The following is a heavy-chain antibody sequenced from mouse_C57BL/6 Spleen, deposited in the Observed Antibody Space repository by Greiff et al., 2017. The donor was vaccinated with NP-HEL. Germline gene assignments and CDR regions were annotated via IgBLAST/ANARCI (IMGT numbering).Heavy chain of an antibody. V-gene: IGHV5-9*01. D-gene: IGHD1-1*01. CDR2: ISGGGGNT. CDR1: GFTFSSYT. CDR3: ARHNYYGCYFDY. Sequence: EVKVVESGGGLVKPGGSLKLSCAASGFTFSSYTMSWVRQTPEKRLEWVATISGGGGNTYYPDSVKGRFTISRDNAKNTLYLQMSSVRSEDTAWYYCARHNYYGCYFDYWGQGTTLTVSS. J-gene: IGHJ2*01.